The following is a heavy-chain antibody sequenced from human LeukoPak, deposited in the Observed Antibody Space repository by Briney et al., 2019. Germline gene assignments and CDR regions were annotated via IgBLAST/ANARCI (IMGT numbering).Heavy chain of an antibody. CDR3: AKGYCSGGSCSLFDY. D-gene: IGHD2-15*01. Sequence: GGSLRLSCAASGFTFSSYAMSCVRQTPGKGLEWVSAISGSGGSTYYADSVKGRFTISRDNSKNTLYLQMNSLRAEDTAVYYCAKGYCSGGSCSLFDYWGQGTLVTVSS. J-gene: IGHJ4*02. CDR2: ISGSGGST. CDR1: GFTFSSYA. V-gene: IGHV3-23*01.